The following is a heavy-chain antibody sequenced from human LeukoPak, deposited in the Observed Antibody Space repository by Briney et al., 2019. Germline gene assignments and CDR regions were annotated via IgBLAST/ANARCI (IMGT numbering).Heavy chain of an antibody. Sequence: GSSVKASCKASGGTFSSYAISWVRQAPGQGLEWMGGIIPIFGTANYAQKFQGRVTITTDESTSTAYMELSSLRSEDTAVHYCARRPAAGTLNDAFDIWGQGTMVTVSS. CDR2: IIPIFGTA. D-gene: IGHD6-13*01. V-gene: IGHV1-69*05. CDR3: ARRPAAGTLNDAFDI. CDR1: GGTFSSYA. J-gene: IGHJ3*02.